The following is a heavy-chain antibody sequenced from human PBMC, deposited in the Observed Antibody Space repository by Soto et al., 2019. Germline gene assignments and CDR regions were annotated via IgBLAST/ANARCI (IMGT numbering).Heavy chain of an antibody. Sequence: PSQTLSLTCAISGDSVSSNTASWNWISQSPSRGLEWLGRTYFRAKWYNDYAVPVKSRIIINPDTSNNQFSLQLNSVTPEDTAVYFFAKGDNLGPKTGYAFDPWGQGIMVTVS. CDR3: AKGDNLGPKTGYAFDP. CDR2: TYFRAKWYN. J-gene: IGHJ5*02. D-gene: IGHD5-12*01. CDR1: GDSVSSNTAS. V-gene: IGHV6-1*01.